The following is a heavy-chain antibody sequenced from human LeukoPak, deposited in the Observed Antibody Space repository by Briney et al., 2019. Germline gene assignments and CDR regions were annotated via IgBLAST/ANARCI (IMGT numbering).Heavy chain of an antibody. CDR1: GYTFTGYY. J-gene: IGHJ4*02. CDR2: INPNSGDT. CDR3: AREEGFCRTTSCSAPFDY. D-gene: IGHD2-2*01. V-gene: IGHV1-2*02. Sequence: VASVKVSCKASGYTFTGYYMHWVRQAPGQGLEWMGWINPNSGDTIYAQKFQGRVTMTRDTSITTAYMELSRLTSDDTAMYYCAREEGFCRTTSCSAPFDYWGQGTLVTVSS.